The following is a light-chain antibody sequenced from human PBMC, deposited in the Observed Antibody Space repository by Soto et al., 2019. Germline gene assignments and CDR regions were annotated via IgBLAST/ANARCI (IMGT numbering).Light chain of an antibody. Sequence: DVDLAQSPLSLPVTLGQLASISCRSSQSLVSSDGNTYLNWFHQRPGQPPRRLLYKVSNRDSGVPDRFSGSGSGTEFTLKISRVEAEDVGVYYCMQCTHWPLTFGGGTKVEIK. CDR3: MQCTHWPLT. V-gene: IGKV2-30*01. CDR2: KVS. J-gene: IGKJ4*01. CDR1: QSLVSSDGNTY.